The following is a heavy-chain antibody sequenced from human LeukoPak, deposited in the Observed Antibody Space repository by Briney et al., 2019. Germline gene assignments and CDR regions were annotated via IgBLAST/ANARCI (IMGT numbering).Heavy chain of an antibody. CDR3: ARSGWCYYFDY. CDR2: ISYDGSNK. D-gene: IGHD6-19*01. V-gene: IGHV3-30*03. CDR1: GFTFSSYG. Sequence: GGSLRLSCAASGFTFSSYGMHWVRQAPGKGLEWVAVISYDGSNKYYADSVKGRFTISRDNSKNTLYLQMNSLRAEDTAVYYCARSGWCYYFDYWGQGTLVTVSS. J-gene: IGHJ4*02.